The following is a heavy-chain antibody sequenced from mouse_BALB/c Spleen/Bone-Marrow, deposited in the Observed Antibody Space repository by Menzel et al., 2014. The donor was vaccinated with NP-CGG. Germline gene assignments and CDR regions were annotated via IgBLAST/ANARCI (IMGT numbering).Heavy chain of an antibody. Sequence: EVQRVESGGDLVKPGGSLKLSCAASGFTFXSYGMSWGRQTPDKRLEWVATISSGGSNTYYPDSVKGRFTISRDNAKNTLYLQMSSLKSEDTAMYYCARHQRYYAMDYWGQGTSVTVSS. V-gene: IGHV5-6*01. J-gene: IGHJ4*01. CDR2: ISSGGSNT. CDR3: ARHQRYYAMDY. CDR1: GFTFXSYG.